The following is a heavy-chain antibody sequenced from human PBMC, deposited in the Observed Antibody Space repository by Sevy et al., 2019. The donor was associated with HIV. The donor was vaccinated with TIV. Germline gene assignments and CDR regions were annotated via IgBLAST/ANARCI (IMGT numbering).Heavy chain of an antibody. Sequence: SETLSITCTVSGGSISSSSYYWGWIRQPPGKGLEWIGSIYYSGSTYYNPSLKSRVTISVDTSKNQFSLKLSSVTAADTAVYYCERQRGKNGLDYWGQGTLVTVSS. CDR3: ERQRGKNGLDY. J-gene: IGHJ4*02. CDR1: GGSISSSSYY. V-gene: IGHV4-39*01. D-gene: IGHD2-8*01. CDR2: IYYSGST.